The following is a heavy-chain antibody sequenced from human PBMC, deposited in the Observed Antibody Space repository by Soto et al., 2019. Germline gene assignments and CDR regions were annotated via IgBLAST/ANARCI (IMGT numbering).Heavy chain of an antibody. Sequence: ASVKVSCKASGSSLNELSLHWVRQAPGKGLEWMGGFDPDDGERIYAQRFQGRVTMTEDTSTDTVYMELSSLRSDDTAVYFCAAGPARSDWFDPWGQGTLVTVSS. CDR2: FDPDDGER. CDR1: GSSLNELS. V-gene: IGHV1-24*01. CDR3: AAGPARSDWFDP. J-gene: IGHJ5*02.